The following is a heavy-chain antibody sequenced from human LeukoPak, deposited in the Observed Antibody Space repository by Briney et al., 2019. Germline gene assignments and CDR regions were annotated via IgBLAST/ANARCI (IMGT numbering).Heavy chain of an antibody. Sequence: SVKVSCKASGGTFSSYAISWVRQAPGQGLEWMGGIIPIFGTANYAQKFQGRVTITTDESTSTAYMELSSLRSEDTAVYYCAGVYCSSTSCYPEEYYFDYWGQGTLVTVSS. J-gene: IGHJ4*02. CDR2: IIPIFGTA. D-gene: IGHD2-2*01. V-gene: IGHV1-69*05. CDR3: AGVYCSSTSCYPEEYYFDY. CDR1: GGTFSSYA.